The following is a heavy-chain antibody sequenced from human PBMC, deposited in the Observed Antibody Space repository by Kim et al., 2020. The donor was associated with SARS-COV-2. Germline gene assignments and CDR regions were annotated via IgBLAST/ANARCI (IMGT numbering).Heavy chain of an antibody. CDR3: AREPAEAVAGLDP. V-gene: IGHV7-4-1*02. J-gene: IGHJ5*02. Sequence: YAQGFTGRFVFTLDTSVSTAYLQISGLKAEDTAVYYCAREPAEAVAGLDPWGQGTLVTVSS. D-gene: IGHD6-19*01.